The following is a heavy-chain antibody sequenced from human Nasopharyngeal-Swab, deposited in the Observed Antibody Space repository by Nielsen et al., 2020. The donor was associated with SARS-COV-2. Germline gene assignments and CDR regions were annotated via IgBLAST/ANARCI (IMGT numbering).Heavy chain of an antibody. CDR3: ARMVYPYTGIDY. J-gene: IGHJ4*02. CDR2: ISSSNSYI. Sequence: GGSLRLSCAASGFTFSSYSMNWVRQAPGKGLEWVSSISSSNSYIYYADSVKGRFTISRDNAKNSLYLQMNSLRAEDTAVYYCARMVYPYTGIDYWGQGTLVTVSS. CDR1: GFTFSSYS. V-gene: IGHV3-21*01. D-gene: IGHD2-8*01.